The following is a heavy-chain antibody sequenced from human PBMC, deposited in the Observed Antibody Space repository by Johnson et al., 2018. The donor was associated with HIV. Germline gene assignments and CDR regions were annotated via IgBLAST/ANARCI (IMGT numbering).Heavy chain of an antibody. D-gene: IGHD6-6*01. Sequence: VQLVESGGGLVQPGGSLRLSCAASGFTFSSYAMSWVRQAPGKGLEWVSAISGSGGSTFYADSVKGRFTISRDNSGNTLYLQMDSLRVEDTAVYYCASTRLGAFDIWGQWTMVTVSS. J-gene: IGHJ3*02. V-gene: IGHV3-23*04. CDR3: ASTRLGAFDI. CDR2: ISGSGGST. CDR1: GFTFSSYA.